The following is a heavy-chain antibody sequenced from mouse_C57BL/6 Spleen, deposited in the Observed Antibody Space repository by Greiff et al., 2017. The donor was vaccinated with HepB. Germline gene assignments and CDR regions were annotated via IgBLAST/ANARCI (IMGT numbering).Heavy chain of an antibody. V-gene: IGHV1-81*01. CDR1: GYTFTSYG. CDR2: IYPRSGNT. Sequence: SGAELARPGASVKLSCKASGYTFTSYGISWVKQRTGQGLEWIGEIYPRSGNTYYNEKFKGKATLTADKSSSTAYMELRSLTSEDSAVYFCAREGIYYGYDGNAMDYWGQGTSVTVSS. D-gene: IGHD2-2*01. J-gene: IGHJ4*01. CDR3: AREGIYYGYDGNAMDY.